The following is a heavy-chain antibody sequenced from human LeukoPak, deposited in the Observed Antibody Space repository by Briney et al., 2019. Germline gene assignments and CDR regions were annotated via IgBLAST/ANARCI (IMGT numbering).Heavy chain of an antibody. CDR3: ARSGKNTFDY. CDR1: GGSVSSGSYY. Sequence: SETLSLTCTVSGGSVSSGSYYWSWIRQPPGKGLEWIGYIYYSGSTNYNPSLKSRVTISVDTSKNQFSLQMNSVTPEDTAVYYCARSGKNTFDYWGQGTLVTVSS. D-gene: IGHD1-26*01. J-gene: IGHJ4*02. CDR2: IYYSGST. V-gene: IGHV4-61*01.